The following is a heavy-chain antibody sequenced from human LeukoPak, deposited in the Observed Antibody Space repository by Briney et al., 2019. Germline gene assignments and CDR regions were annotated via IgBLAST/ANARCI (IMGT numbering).Heavy chain of an antibody. CDR1: GYTFTSYG. J-gene: IGHJ4*02. V-gene: IGHV1-18*01. CDR2: ISAYNGNT. Sequence: ASVKVSCKASGYTFTSYGISWVRQAPGQGLEWMGWISAYNGNTNYAQKLQGRVTMTTDTSTSTAYMELRSLRSDDTAVYYCVIGAGSSWTDYFDYWGQGTLVTVSS. D-gene: IGHD6-13*01. CDR3: VIGAGSSWTDYFDY.